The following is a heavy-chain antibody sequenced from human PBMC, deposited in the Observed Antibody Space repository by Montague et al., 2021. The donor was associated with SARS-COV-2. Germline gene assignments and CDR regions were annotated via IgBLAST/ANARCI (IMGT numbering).Heavy chain of an antibody. CDR2: IDWDDDK. D-gene: IGHD6-13*01. Sequence: PALVKPTQTLTLTCTFSGFSLSTSGMCVSWIRQPPGKALEWLARIDWDDDKYYSTSLKTRLTISKDTSKNQVVLTMTNMDPVDTATYYCARIHIAAAGTGLDYWGQGTLVTVSS. CDR1: GFSLSTSGMC. CDR3: ARIHIAAAGTGLDY. V-gene: IGHV2-70*11. J-gene: IGHJ4*02.